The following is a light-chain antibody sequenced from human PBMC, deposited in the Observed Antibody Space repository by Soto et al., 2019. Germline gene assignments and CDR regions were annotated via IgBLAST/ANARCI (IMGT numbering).Light chain of an antibody. CDR1: STDVGEYNY. V-gene: IGLV2-8*01. CDR3: SSFVGAPVI. J-gene: IGLJ2*01. Sequence: QSALTQPPSASGSPGQSVTIPCAGTSTDVGEYNYVSWYQQHPGKVPKLIIFEVNKRPSGVPDRFSGSKSGDTASLTVSGLQAEDEADYYCSSFVGAPVIFGGGTKAHRP. CDR2: EVN.